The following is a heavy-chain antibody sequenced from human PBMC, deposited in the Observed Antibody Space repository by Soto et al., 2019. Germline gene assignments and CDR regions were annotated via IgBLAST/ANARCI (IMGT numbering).Heavy chain of an antibody. CDR2: IIPIFGTA. V-gene: IGHV1-69*12. CDR3: ARDRENDYGDYRPDYYYYYGMDV. J-gene: IGHJ6*02. Sequence: QVQLVQSGAEVKKPGSSVKVSCKASGGTFSSYAISWVRQAPGQGLEWMGGIIPIFGTANYAQKFQGRVTITADESTSTAYMELSSLRSEDTAVYYCARDRENDYGDYRPDYYYYYGMDVWGQGTTVTVSS. CDR1: GGTFSSYA. D-gene: IGHD4-17*01.